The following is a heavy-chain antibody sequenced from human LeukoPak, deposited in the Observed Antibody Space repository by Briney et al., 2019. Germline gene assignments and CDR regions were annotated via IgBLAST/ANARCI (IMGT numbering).Heavy chain of an antibody. CDR1: GFTFSSYA. J-gene: IGHJ4*02. D-gene: IGHD4-17*01. CDR2: ISGSGGST. CDR3: AKARSSTVTTSFDY. V-gene: IGHV3-23*01. Sequence: GGSLRLSCAASGFTFSSYAMSWVRQAPGKGLEWVSAISGSGGSTYYGDSVKGRFTISRDNSKNTLYLQMNSLRAEDTAVYYCAKARSSTVTTSFDYWGQGTLVTVSS.